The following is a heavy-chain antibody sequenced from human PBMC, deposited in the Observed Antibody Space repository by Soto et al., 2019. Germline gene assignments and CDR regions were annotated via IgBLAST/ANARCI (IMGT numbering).Heavy chain of an antibody. D-gene: IGHD2-8*02. CDR2: IYSGGST. CDR3: ARDPGATRHGLDG. V-gene: IGHV3-53*01. CDR1: GFTVSSNY. Sequence: PRGSLRLSCAASGFTVSSNYMSWVRQAPGKGLEWVSVIYSGGSTYYADSVRGRFTISRDNSKNTLYLQMKSLRAEDTAVYYCARDPGATRHGLDGWSQGSTVTV. J-gene: IGHJ6*02.